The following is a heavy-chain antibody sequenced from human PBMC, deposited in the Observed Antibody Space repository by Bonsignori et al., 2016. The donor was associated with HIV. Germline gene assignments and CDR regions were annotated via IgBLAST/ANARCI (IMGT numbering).Heavy chain of an antibody. CDR2: IDWDDDK. CDR3: AQSIVATTSFHN. D-gene: IGHD5-12*01. J-gene: IGHJ4*02. Sequence: WIRQPPGKALEWLARIDWDDDKYYSTSLKTRLTISKDTSKNQVVLTVTNMAPVDTAMYFCAQSIVATTSFHNWGQGTLVTVSS. V-gene: IGHV2-70*11.